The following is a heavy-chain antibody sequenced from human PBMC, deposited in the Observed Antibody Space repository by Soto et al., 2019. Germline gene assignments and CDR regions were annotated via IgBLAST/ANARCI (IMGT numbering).Heavy chain of an antibody. CDR1: GDSINSSHS. J-gene: IGHJ6*02. V-gene: IGHV4-4*02. CDR3: ARERVSWFGDLLPLGLDV. Sequence: PSGTLSLTCAISGDSINSSHSWTWVRQPPGKGLEWIGEAHHGGTNSNPSLKTRVTILLDKSKNQFSLKLNSVTAADTAIYYCARERVSWFGDLLPLGLDVWGQGTMVTVSS. CDR2: AHHGGT. D-gene: IGHD3-10*01.